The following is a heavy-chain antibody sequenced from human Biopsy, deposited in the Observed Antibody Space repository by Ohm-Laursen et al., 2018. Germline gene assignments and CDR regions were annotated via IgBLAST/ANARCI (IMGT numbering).Heavy chain of an antibody. V-gene: IGHV3-21*06. D-gene: IGHD6-6*01. J-gene: IGHJ4*02. CDR3: ARERGRKSIAATDY. CDR1: GFTFSSYA. Sequence: SLRLSCAASGFTFSSYAMEWVRQAPGKGPEWVSSIAERSTYISYADSVKGRLTISRDNAQNSLYLQMNNLRVEDTAVYYCARERGRKSIAATDYWGQGVLVTVSS. CDR2: IAERSTYI.